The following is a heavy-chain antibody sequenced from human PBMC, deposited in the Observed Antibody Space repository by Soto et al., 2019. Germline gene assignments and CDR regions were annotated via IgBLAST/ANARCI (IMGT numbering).Heavy chain of an antibody. CDR3: AHVCGGYANFDY. CDR1: GFSLSTSGVG. J-gene: IGHJ4*02. Sequence: QITLKESGPTLVKPTQTLTLTCTFSGFSLSTSGVGVGWIRQPPGKALEWLALLYWDDDKRYSPSLKSRPTISKDTSKNQSVVTMTDMDPVYTATYYSAHVCGGYANFDYWGQGTLVTVSS. V-gene: IGHV2-5*02. CDR2: LYWDDDK. D-gene: IGHD5-12*01.